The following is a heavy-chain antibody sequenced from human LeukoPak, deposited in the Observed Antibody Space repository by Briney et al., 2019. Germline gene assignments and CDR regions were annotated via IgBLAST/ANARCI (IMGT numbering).Heavy chain of an antibody. CDR3: ATTGYSSRNY. D-gene: IGHD6-13*01. Sequence: GGSLRLSCAASGFTFSSYEMNWVRQAPGKGLEWVSYISSSSSTIYYADSVKGRFTISRDNSKNTLYLQMNSLRAEDTAVYYCATTGYSSRNYWGQGTLVTVSS. J-gene: IGHJ4*02. CDR1: GFTFSSYE. V-gene: IGHV3-48*03. CDR2: ISSSSSTI.